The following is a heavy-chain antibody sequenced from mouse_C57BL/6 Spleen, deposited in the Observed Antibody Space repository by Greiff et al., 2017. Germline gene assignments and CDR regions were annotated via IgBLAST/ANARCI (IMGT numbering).Heavy chain of an antibody. CDR3: ARHDYDGNYFDY. V-gene: IGHV5-9*01. CDR1: GFTFSSYT. D-gene: IGHD2-4*01. J-gene: IGHJ2*01. CDR2: ISGGGGNT. Sequence: EVQGVESGGGLVKPGGSLKLSCAASGFTFSSYTMSWVRQTPEKRLEWVATISGGGGNTYYPDSVKGRFTISRDNAKNTLYLQMSSLRSEDTALYYCARHDYDGNYFDYWGQGTTLTVSS.